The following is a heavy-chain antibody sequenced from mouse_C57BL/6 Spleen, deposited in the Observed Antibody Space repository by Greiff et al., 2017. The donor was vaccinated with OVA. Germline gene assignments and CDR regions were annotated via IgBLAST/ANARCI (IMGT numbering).Heavy chain of an antibody. V-gene: IGHV2-2*01. CDR1: GFSLTSYG. D-gene: IGHD2-1*01. CDR2: IWSGGST. J-gene: IGHJ2*01. CDR3: ARGGGNYEDYSDY. Sequence: VKLMESGPGLVQPSQSLSITCTVSGFSLTSYGVHWVRQSPGKGLEWLGVIWSGGSTDYNAAFISRLSISKDNSKSQVFFKMNSLQADDTAIYYCARGGGNYEDYSDYWGQGTTLTVSS.